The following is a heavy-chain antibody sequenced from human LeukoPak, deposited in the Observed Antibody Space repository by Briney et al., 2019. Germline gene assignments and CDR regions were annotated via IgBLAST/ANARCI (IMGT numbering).Heavy chain of an antibody. CDR2: IGTAGDT. CDR3: AREDSYGAYDY. CDR1: GFTFSSYD. V-gene: IGHV3-13*01. D-gene: IGHD4-17*01. Sequence: GGSLILSCAASGFTFSSYDMHWGRQATGKGLEWVSAIGTAGDTYYPGSVKGRFTISRENAKNSLYLQMNSLRAGDTAVSYCAREDSYGAYDYWGQGTLVTVSS. J-gene: IGHJ4*02.